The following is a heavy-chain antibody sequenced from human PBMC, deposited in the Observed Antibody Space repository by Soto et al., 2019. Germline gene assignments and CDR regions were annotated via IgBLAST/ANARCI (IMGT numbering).Heavy chain of an antibody. Sequence: GASVKVSCKASGYTFTSYGISWVRQAPGQGLEWMGWISAYNGNTNYAQKLQGRVTMTTDTSTSTAYMELRSLRSDDTAVYYCARDLYYYDSSGYLPLSWDYWGQGTLVTVPQ. V-gene: IGHV1-18*01. CDR1: GYTFTSYG. CDR2: ISAYNGNT. D-gene: IGHD3-22*01. CDR3: ARDLYYYDSSGYLPLSWDY. J-gene: IGHJ4*02.